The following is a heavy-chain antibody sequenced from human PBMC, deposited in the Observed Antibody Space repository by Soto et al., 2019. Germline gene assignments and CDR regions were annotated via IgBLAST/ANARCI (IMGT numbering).Heavy chain of an antibody. D-gene: IGHD6-13*01. CDR2: ISGSDGST. V-gene: IGHV3-23*01. CDR1: GFTFDDYA. J-gene: IGHJ4*02. CDR3: ARRSSSWYFDY. Sequence: GGSLRLSCAASGFTFDDYAMSWVRQAPGKGLEWVSVISGSDGSTYYADSVKGRFTISRDNSKNTLNLQMNSLRAEDTAVYYCARRSSSWYFDYWGQGTLVTVSS.